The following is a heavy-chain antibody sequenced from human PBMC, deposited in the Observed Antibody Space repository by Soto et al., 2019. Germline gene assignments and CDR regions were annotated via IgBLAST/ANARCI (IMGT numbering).Heavy chain of an antibody. CDR2: IYYSGST. CDR1: GGSISSGDYS. CDR3: ARGEQWLGLDY. J-gene: IGHJ4*02. V-gene: IGHV4-30-2*03. Sequence: PSETLSLTCAVSGGSISSGDYSWNWIRQPPGKGLEWIGSIYYSGSTYYNPSLKSRVTISVDTSKNQFSLKLSSVTAADTAVYYCARGEQWLGLDYWGQGTLVTVSS. D-gene: IGHD6-19*01.